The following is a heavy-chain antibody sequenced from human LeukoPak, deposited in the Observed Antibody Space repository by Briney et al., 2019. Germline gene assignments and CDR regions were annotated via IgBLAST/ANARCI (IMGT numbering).Heavy chain of an antibody. J-gene: IGHJ4*02. Sequence: SETLSLTCAVYGGSFSGYYWSWIRQPPGKGLEWIREINHSGSTNYNPSLKSRVTISVDTSKNQFSLKLSSVTAADTAVYYCAREGPRTGYSSGWLRYWGQGTLVTVSS. CDR3: AREGPRTGYSSGWLRY. CDR2: INHSGST. CDR1: GGSFSGYY. D-gene: IGHD6-19*01. V-gene: IGHV4-34*01.